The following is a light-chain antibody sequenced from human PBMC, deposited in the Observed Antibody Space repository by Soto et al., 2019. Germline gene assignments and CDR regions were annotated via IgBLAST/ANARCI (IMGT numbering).Light chain of an antibody. CDR3: QSFTCSLSVVV. Sequence: QAVVTQPPSVSGAPGQRVTISCTGSSSNMGGGYDVHWYQQLPGTAPKLLIYGNSNRPSGIPDRFSGSKSVTSASLPITGLAAEDGAGYYCQSFTCSLSVVVFGGGTKLTLL. CDR1: SSNMGGGYD. V-gene: IGLV1-40*01. J-gene: IGLJ2*01. CDR2: GNS.